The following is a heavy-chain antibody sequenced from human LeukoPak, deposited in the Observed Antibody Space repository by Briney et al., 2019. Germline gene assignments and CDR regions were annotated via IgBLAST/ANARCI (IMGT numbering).Heavy chain of an antibody. CDR3: AKGSLRFFDWLSFTDFGLDY. Sequence: GGSLRLSCAASGFTFSSYAMSWVRQAPGKGLEWDSAISGSGGSTYYADSVKGRFTISRDNSKNTRYLQMNSLRGDDAALYYCAKGSLRFFDWLSFTDFGLDYWGQGTLVTVSS. V-gene: IGHV3-23*01. D-gene: IGHD3-9*01. CDR1: GFTFSSYA. CDR2: ISGSGGST. J-gene: IGHJ4*02.